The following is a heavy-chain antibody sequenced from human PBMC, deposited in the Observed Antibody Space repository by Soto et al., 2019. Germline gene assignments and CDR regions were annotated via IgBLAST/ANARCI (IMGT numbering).Heavy chain of an antibody. D-gene: IGHD5-12*01. CDR1: GGTFSSYA. CDR2: IIPIFGTA. J-gene: IGHJ6*02. Sequence: QVQLVQSGAEVKKPGSSVKVSCKASGGTFSSYAISWVRQAPGQGLEWMGGIIPIFGTANYAQKFQGRVTITVDESTSTAYMELSSLRSEDTAVYYCARDGYNYHHYYYGMDVWGQGTTVTVSS. CDR3: ARDGYNYHHYYYGMDV. V-gene: IGHV1-69*01.